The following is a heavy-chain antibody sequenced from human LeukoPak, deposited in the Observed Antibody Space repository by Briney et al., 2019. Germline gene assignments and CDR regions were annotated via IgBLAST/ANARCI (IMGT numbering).Heavy chain of an antibody. Sequence: GGSLRLSCVASGFTFRDYYLSWIRQAPGKGLEWVSYISSSGSTIYYADSVKGRFTISRDNAKNSLYLQMNSLRAEDTAVYYCARDNAAYLDYWGQGTLVTVSS. CDR3: ARDNAAYLDY. CDR2: ISSSGSTI. J-gene: IGHJ4*02. V-gene: IGHV3-11*04. D-gene: IGHD2-8*01. CDR1: GFTFRDYY.